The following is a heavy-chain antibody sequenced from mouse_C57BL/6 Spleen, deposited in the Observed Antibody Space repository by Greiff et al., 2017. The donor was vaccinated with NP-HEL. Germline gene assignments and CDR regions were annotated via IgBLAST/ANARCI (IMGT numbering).Heavy chain of an antibody. CDR1: GYTFTDYE. V-gene: IGHV1-15*01. CDR2: IDPETGGT. Sequence: QVQLQQSGAELVRPGASVTLSCKASGYTFTDYEMHWVKQTPVHGLEWIGAIDPETGGTAYNQKFKGKAILTADKSSSTAYMELRSLTSEDSAVYYCTPYDYDTYWGQGTLVTVSA. J-gene: IGHJ3*01. D-gene: IGHD2-4*01. CDR3: TPYDYDTY.